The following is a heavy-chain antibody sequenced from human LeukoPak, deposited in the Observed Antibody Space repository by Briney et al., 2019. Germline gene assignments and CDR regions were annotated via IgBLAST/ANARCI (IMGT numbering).Heavy chain of an antibody. V-gene: IGHV3-21*01. CDR2: ISSSSSYI. J-gene: IGHJ4*02. D-gene: IGHD5-12*01. Sequence: GGSLRLSCAASGFTFSSYSMNWVRQAPGKGLEWVSSISSSSSYIYYADSVKGRFTISRDNAKNSLYLQMNRLRTEDTAVYYCARDEGGGYVVDYWGQGTLVTVSS. CDR3: ARDEGGGYVVDY. CDR1: GFTFSSYS.